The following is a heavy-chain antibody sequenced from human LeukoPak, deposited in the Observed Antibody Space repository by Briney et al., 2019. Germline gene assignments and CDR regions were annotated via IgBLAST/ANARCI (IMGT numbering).Heavy chain of an antibody. J-gene: IGHJ4*02. Sequence: SETLSLTCTVSGYSISSGYYWGWIRQPPGKGLEWIGSIYHSGSTYYNPSLKSRVTMSVDTSKNQFSLKLSSVTAADTAVYYCARDPDGSGSNYWGQGTLVTVSS. D-gene: IGHD3-10*01. CDR3: ARDPDGSGSNY. CDR2: IYHSGST. CDR1: GYSISSGYY. V-gene: IGHV4-38-2*02.